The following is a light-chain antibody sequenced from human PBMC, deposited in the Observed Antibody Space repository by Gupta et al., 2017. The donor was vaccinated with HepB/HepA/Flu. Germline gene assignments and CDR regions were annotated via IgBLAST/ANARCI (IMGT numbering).Light chain of an antibody. CDR1: QSISSW. CDR2: KAS. J-gene: IGKJ1*01. CDR3: QQYNSYSQR. Sequence: DIQMTQSPSTLSASVGDRVTITCRASQSISSWLAWYQQKPGKAPKLLIYKASSLESGVPSRFSGSGSGTXFTLTIXSLQPDDFATNYCQQYNSYSQRFGXGTKVEIK. V-gene: IGKV1-5*03.